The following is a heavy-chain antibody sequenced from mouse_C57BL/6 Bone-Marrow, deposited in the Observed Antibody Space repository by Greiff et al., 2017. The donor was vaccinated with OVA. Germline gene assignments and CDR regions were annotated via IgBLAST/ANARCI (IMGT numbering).Heavy chain of an antibody. Sequence: VQLQQPGAELVMPGASVKLSCKASGYTFTSYWMHWVKQRPGQGLEWIGEIDPSDSYTKYNQQFKGKSTLTVDKSYSTAYMQLSSLTSEDSAVYYCSRGYYGSSYCWYFDVWGTGTTVTVSS. CDR2: IDPSDSYT. J-gene: IGHJ1*03. D-gene: IGHD1-1*01. CDR1: GYTFTSYW. V-gene: IGHV1-69*01. CDR3: SRGYYGSSYCWYFDV.